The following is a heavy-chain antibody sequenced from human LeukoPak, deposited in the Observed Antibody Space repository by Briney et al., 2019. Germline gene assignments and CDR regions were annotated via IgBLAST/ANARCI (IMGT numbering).Heavy chain of an antibody. Sequence: SQTLSLTCTVSGGSVISGDHYWTWIRQHPGKGLEWIGYIYYSGSTYYKPSLQSRVTISVDTSKSQFSLKLSSVTAADTAVYYCATYVSGGKYFDYWGQGTLVTVSS. CDR2: IYYSGST. D-gene: IGHD3-10*01. J-gene: IGHJ4*02. V-gene: IGHV4-31*03. CDR1: GGSVISGDHY. CDR3: ATYVSGGKYFDY.